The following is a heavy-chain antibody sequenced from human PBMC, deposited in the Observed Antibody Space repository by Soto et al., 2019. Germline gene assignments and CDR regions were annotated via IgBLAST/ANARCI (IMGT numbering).Heavy chain of an antibody. J-gene: IGHJ6*02. Sequence: ASVKVSCKASGYTFTSYGISWVRQAPGQGLEWMGWISAYNGNTNYAQKLQGRVTMTTDTSTSTAYMELRSLRSDDTAVYYCARGSSTQTYYYGMDVWGQATTVTVSS. D-gene: IGHD2-2*01. CDR3: ARGSSTQTYYYGMDV. CDR2: ISAYNGNT. CDR1: GYTFTSYG. V-gene: IGHV1-18*01.